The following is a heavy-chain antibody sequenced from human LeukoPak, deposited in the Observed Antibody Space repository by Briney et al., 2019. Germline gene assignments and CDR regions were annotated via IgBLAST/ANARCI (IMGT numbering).Heavy chain of an antibody. Sequence: GESLRLSCAASGFTFSNHWMNWVRQAPGKGLEWVANIKHDGSETKYLESVKGRFTISRDNAKNSLYLQMNSLRAEDTAIYYCARLRGPLLTYPDDAFDIWGQGAVVTVSS. J-gene: IGHJ3*02. V-gene: IGHV3-7*01. D-gene: IGHD3-9*01. CDR3: ARLRGPLLTYPDDAFDI. CDR2: IKHDGSET. CDR1: GFTFSNHW.